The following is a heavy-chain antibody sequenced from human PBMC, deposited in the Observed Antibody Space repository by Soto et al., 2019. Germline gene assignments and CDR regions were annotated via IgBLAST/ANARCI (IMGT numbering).Heavy chain of an antibody. CDR1: GFTFSSYG. V-gene: IGHV3-30*18. J-gene: IGHJ4*02. CDR2: ISYDGSNK. CDR3: AKDSCNGGKCYSSGFAPINY. D-gene: IGHD2-15*01. Sequence: GGSLRLSCAASGFTFSSYGMHWVRQAPGTGLEWVEVISYDGSNKYYADSVKGRFNNSRDNHKNTLYLQMNSLRAEDTAVYYCAKDSCNGGKCYSSGFAPINYWGQGTLVTVSS.